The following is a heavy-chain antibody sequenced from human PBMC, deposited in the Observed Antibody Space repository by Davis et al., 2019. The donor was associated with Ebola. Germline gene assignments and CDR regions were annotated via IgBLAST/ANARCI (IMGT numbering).Heavy chain of an antibody. J-gene: IGHJ4*02. CDR3: ARAYSSGWYDY. V-gene: IGHV3-64*01. CDR2: ISSNGGST. Sequence: PGGSLRLSCAASGFTFSSYAMHWVRQAPGKGLEYVSAISSNGGSTYYANSVKGRFTISRDNSKNTLYLQMGSLRAEDMAVYYCARAYSSGWYDYWGQGTLVTVSS. D-gene: IGHD6-19*01. CDR1: GFTFSSYA.